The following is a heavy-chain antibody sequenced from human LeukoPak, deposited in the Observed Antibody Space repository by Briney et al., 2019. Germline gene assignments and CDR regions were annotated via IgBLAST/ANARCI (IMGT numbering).Heavy chain of an antibody. CDR1: GGSISSSSYY. V-gene: IGHV4-61*02. CDR2: IFSSGST. Sequence: SETLSLTCTVSGGSISSSSYYWSWIRQPAGKGLEWIGRIFSSGSTNYNPSLKSRVTMSVDTSKNQFSLKLSSVTAADTAEYFCARESRRSYCNEYWGQGTLVTVSS. CDR3: ARESRRSYCNEY. D-gene: IGHD2-2*01. J-gene: IGHJ4*02.